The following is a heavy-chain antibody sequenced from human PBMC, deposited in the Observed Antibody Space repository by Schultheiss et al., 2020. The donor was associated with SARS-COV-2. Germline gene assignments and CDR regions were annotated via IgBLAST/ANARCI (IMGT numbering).Heavy chain of an antibody. CDR2: ISSSSSYI. CDR1: GFTFSSYS. V-gene: IGHV3-21*01. J-gene: IGHJ4*02. D-gene: IGHD4-23*01. CDR3: AKDVGGKGDY. Sequence: GGSLRLSCAASGFTFSSYSMNWVRQAPGKGLEWVSSISSSSSYIYYADSVKGRFTISRDNSKNTRYLQMNSLRAEDTAVYYCAKDVGGKGDYWGQGTLVTVSS.